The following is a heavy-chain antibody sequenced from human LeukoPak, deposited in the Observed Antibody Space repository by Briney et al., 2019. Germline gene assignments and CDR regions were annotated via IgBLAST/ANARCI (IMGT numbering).Heavy chain of an antibody. CDR2: ISAYNGNT. D-gene: IGHD2-15*01. CDR3: AREHCSGGSCYYYYYGMDV. CDR1: GYTFTSYG. J-gene: IGHJ6*02. Sequence: ASVTVSCKASGYTFTSYGISWVRQAPGQGLEGMGWISAYNGNTNYAQTLQGRVTMTTDTSTSTAYMELRSLRSDDTAVYYCAREHCSGGSCYYYYYGMDVWGQGTTVTVSS. V-gene: IGHV1-18*01.